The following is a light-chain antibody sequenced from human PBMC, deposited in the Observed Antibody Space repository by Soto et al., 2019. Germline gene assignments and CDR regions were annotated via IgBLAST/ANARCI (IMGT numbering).Light chain of an antibody. CDR2: INSDGSH. Sequence: QPALTQSPSASASLGASVKLTCTLSSGHSSYAIAWHQQQPEKGPRYLMKINSDGSHSKGDGIPDRFSGSSSGAERYLTISSLQSEDEADYYCQTWGSGIEVFGGGTKLTVL. CDR3: QTWGSGIEV. V-gene: IGLV4-69*01. CDR1: SGHSSYA. J-gene: IGLJ2*01.